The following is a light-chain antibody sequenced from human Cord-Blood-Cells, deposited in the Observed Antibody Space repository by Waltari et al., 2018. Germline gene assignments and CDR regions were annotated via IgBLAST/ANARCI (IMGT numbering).Light chain of an antibody. CDR3: QQYDNLPLV. Sequence: DIQMTQSPSSLSASVGDRVTITCQASQDISNYLNWYQQKPGKAPKLLIYDASNLETGGPSKFSGSGSGTDFTFTISSLQPEDIATYYCQQYDNLPLVFGGGTKVEIK. J-gene: IGKJ4*01. CDR2: DAS. V-gene: IGKV1-33*01. CDR1: QDISNY.